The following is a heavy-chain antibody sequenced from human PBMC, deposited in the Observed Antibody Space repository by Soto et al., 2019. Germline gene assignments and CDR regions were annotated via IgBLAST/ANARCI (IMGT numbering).Heavy chain of an antibody. D-gene: IGHD3-10*01. J-gene: IGHJ4*02. Sequence: QVQLVQSGAEVKKPGSSVKVSCKASGGTFSSYAISWVRQAPGQGLEWMGGIIPIFGTANYAQKFQGRVTITADESTITAYMELSSLRSEDTAVYYCARSEFYGSGSDPIDYWGQGTLVTVSS. CDR2: IIPIFGTA. CDR1: GGTFSSYA. CDR3: ARSEFYGSGSDPIDY. V-gene: IGHV1-69*01.